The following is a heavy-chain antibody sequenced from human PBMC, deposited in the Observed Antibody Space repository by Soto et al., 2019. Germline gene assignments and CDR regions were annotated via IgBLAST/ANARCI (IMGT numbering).Heavy chain of an antibody. CDR3: ARENSSMDYGGYYYYGMDV. J-gene: IGHJ6*02. Sequence: QVQLVQSGAEVKKPGSSVKVSCKASGGTFSSYAISWVRQAPGQGLEWMGGIIPSFGTANYAQKFQGRVRITADESTSTDYMELSSLRSEDTAVYYCARENSSMDYGGYYYYGMDVWGQGTTVTVSS. CDR1: GGTFSSYA. V-gene: IGHV1-69*01. CDR2: IIPSFGTA. D-gene: IGHD3-16*01.